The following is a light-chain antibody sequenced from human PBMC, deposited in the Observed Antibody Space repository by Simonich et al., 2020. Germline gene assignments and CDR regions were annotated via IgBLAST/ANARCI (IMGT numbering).Light chain of an antibody. CDR1: QSVLYSSNNKNY. Sequence: DIVMTQSPDSLAVSLGARAYINCKSSQSVLYSSNNKNYLAWYQQKPGQPPKLLIYLAANRESGVPDRISGSGSGTDFTLTISSLQAEDAAVYYCQQYYSTPWTFGQGTKVEIK. V-gene: IGKV4-1*01. J-gene: IGKJ1*01. CDR3: QQYYSTPWT. CDR2: LAA.